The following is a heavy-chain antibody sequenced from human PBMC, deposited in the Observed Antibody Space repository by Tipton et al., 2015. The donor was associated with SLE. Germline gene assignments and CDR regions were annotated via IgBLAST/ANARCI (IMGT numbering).Heavy chain of an antibody. D-gene: IGHD5-24*01. V-gene: IGHV4-38-2*02. J-gene: IGHJ4*02. CDR1: GYSISSGYY. Sequence: TLSLTCTVSGYSISSGYYWGWIRQPPGKGLEWIGSIYHSGGTYYNPSLKSRVTISVDTSKNQFSLKLSSVTAADTAVYYCARWLQLGRIDYCGQGTLVSVSS. CDR3: ARWLQLGRIDY. CDR2: IYHSGGT.